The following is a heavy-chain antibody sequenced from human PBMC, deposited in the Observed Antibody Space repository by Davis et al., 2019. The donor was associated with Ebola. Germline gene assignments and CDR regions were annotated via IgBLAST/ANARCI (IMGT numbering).Heavy chain of an antibody. D-gene: IGHD2-2*01. J-gene: IGHJ6*02. CDR1: GFTFSSYS. V-gene: IGHV3-21*01. Sequence: GESLKISCAASGFTFSSYSMNWVRQAPGKGLEWVSSISSSSSYIYYADSVKGRFTISRDNAKNSLYPQMHSLRAEATAVYYCARDEGCSSTSCFIYYYYGMDVWGQGTTVTVSS. CDR2: ISSSSSYI. CDR3: ARDEGCSSTSCFIYYYYGMDV.